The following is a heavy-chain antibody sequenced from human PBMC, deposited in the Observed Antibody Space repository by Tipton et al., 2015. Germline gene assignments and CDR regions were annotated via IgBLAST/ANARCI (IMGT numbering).Heavy chain of an antibody. CDR3: ARSAVYCSGDICYYSGMDV. J-gene: IGHJ6*01. V-gene: IGHV1-69*01. CDR2: IIIMSGTE. CDR1: GGTFSRYA. D-gene: IGHD2-15*01. Sequence: QLVQSGAQVKKPGSSVRVSCKASGGTFSRYAISWVRQAPGRGLEWMGAIIIMSGTEKYAQKFQGRVTTTADESSSTAYMELSGLRSEDTAVYYCARSAVYCSGDICYYSGMDVWGQGTTVNVSS.